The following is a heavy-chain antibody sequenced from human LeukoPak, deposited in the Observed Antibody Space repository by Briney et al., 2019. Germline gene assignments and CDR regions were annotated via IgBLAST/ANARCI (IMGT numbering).Heavy chain of an antibody. D-gene: IGHD5-12*01. CDR2: IIPIFGTA. CDR3: ARAYSGYDFFDY. V-gene: IGHV1-69*01. Sequence: GASVKVSCKASGGTFSRYAISWVRQAPGQGLEWMGGIIPIFGTANYAQKFQGRVTITAGESTSTAYMEVSSLRSEDTAVYYCARAYSGYDFFDYWGQGILVTVSS. CDR1: GGTFSRYA. J-gene: IGHJ4*02.